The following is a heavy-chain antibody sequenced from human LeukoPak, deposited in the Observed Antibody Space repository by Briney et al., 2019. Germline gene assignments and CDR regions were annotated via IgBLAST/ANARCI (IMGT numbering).Heavy chain of an antibody. CDR2: ISSSSSYI. CDR1: GFTFSSYS. CDR3: ARQSQQWLVPYFDY. Sequence: GGSLRLSCAASGFTFSSYSMNWVRQAPGKGLEWVSSISSSSSYIYYADSVKGRFTISRDNAKNSLYLQMNSLRAEDTAVYYCARQSQQWLVPYFDYWGQGTLVTVSS. D-gene: IGHD6-19*01. V-gene: IGHV3-21*04. J-gene: IGHJ4*02.